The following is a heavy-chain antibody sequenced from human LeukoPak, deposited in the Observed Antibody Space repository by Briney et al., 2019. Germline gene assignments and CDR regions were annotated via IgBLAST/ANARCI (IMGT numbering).Heavy chain of an antibody. CDR3: GKTTVGYSSSQKPAWPVDY. CDR1: GFTFGSHA. V-gene: IGHV3-23*01. Sequence: GGSLRLSCEASGFTFGSHAMYWVRQAPGKGLEWVAGIFGSGGSPHYADPVEGRFTISRDNSRNTVYLQINSLRAEDTAVYYCGKTTVGYSSSQKPAWPVDYWGQGTLVTVSS. D-gene: IGHD5-18*01. CDR2: IFGSGGSP. J-gene: IGHJ4*02.